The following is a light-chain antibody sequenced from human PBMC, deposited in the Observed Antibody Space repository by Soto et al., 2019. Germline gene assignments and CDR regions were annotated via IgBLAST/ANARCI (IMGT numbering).Light chain of an antibody. J-gene: IGLJ2*01. Sequence: QSVLTQPPSASASLGASVTLTCTLSSGYSNYKVDWYQQRPGKGPRFVMRVGTGGIVGSKGDGIPDRFSVLGSGLNRSLTIKNIQEEDESDYHCGADHGSGSNFVYEIGGGTKLTVL. V-gene: IGLV9-49*02. CDR1: SGYSNYK. CDR2: VGTGGIVG. CDR3: GADHGSGSNFVYE.